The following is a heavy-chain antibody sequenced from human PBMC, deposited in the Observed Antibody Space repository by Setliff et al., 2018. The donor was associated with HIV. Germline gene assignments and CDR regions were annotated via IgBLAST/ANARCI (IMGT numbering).Heavy chain of an antibody. Sequence: ASVKVSCKASGYTFTAYYIHWVRQAPGQGLEWMGWINPDSGGTKYAQRFQDRVTMTRDTSTSTVYMELSSLRSEDTAVYYCARVRYCSGGSCYGGEYWFDPWGQGTLVTVSS. J-gene: IGHJ5*02. CDR3: ARVRYCSGGSCYGGEYWFDP. V-gene: IGHV1-2*02. CDR1: GYTFTAYY. D-gene: IGHD2-15*01. CDR2: INPDSGGT.